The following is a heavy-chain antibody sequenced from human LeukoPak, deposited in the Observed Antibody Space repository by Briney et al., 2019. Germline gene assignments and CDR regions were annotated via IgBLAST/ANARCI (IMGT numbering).Heavy chain of an antibody. J-gene: IGHJ4*02. CDR1: GDSVSSNSAA. V-gene: IGHV6-1*01. CDR3: SRGGATTPPHFDY. Sequence: SQTLSLTCAISGDSVSSNSAAWNWIRQSPARGLEWLGRTYYRSTWYNDYAVSVKSRITINADTSKNQFSLLLTSVTPEATAVYSCSRGGATTPPHFDYWGQGTLVTASS. D-gene: IGHD1-26*01. CDR2: TYYRSTWYN.